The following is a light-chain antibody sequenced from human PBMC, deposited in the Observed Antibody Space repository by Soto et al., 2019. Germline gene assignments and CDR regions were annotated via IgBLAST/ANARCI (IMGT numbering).Light chain of an antibody. Sequence: DIVLTQSPATLSLSPGNIVTLSFSANERISRSLAWYQQRPGQAPRPLIYGVSSRATGIPDRFSVSGSGTDFTLTINTLEPEDFAVYFCQRYGRSQWTFGQGTKVDIK. CDR1: ERISRS. V-gene: IGKV3-20*01. CDR2: GVS. J-gene: IGKJ1*01. CDR3: QRYGRSQWT.